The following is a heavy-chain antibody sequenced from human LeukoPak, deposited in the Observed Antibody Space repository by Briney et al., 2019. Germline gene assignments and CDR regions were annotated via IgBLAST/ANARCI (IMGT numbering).Heavy chain of an antibody. D-gene: IGHD3-10*01. V-gene: IGHV1-18*01. CDR3: AKGRESGSVFYGSGSYVY. J-gene: IGHJ4*02. Sequence: ASVKVSCKASGYTFTSYGISWVRQAPGQGLEWMGWISAYNGNTNYAQKLQGRVTMTTDTSTSTAYMELRSLRSDDTAVYYCAKGRESGSVFYGSGSYVYSGQGTLVTVSS. CDR2: ISAYNGNT. CDR1: GYTFTSYG.